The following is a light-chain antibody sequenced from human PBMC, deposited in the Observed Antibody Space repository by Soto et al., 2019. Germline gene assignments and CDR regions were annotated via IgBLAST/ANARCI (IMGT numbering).Light chain of an antibody. CDR1: HSVSSTY. CDR3: QQYGSSPPYT. J-gene: IGKJ2*01. CDR2: GAS. V-gene: IGKV3-20*01. Sequence: EIVLTQSPGTLSLSPGERATLSCRASHSVSSTYLAWYQQKPGQAPRLLLYGASSRATGIPDRFSGSRSGTDFTLTISRLEPEDFAVYYCQQYGSSPPYTFGQGTKLEIK.